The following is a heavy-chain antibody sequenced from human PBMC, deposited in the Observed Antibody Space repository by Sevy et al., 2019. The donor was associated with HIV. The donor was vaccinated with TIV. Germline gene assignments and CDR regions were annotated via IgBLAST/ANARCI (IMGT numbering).Heavy chain of an antibody. CDR1: GFTFSDHG. CDR2: ISFDGSVK. V-gene: IGHV3-30*03. Sequence: GGSLRLSCEASGFTFSDHGMNCVRQAPGKGLEWVALISFDGSVKYYADSVKGRFTISRDNSKNTLYLQTTGLRVQDTAVYYCAREHSRGDYGMDVWGQGTVVSVSS. J-gene: IGHJ6*02. CDR3: AREHSRGDYGMDV. D-gene: IGHD3-10*01.